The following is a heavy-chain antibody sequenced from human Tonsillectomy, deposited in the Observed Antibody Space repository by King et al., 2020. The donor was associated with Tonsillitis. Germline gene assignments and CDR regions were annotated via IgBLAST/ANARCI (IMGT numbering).Heavy chain of an antibody. D-gene: IGHD4-23*01. CDR2: RNPDTVGT. CDR3: ARTDGGSSENAFDI. V-gene: IGHV1-2*02. Sequence: VQLVESGAEVKKPGASVKVSCMASGYTFGGFYYHWVRQAPGQGLEWRGWRNPDTVGTSSAQKFEGRVTMTRDTSISTAYMELNRLTSDDTAVYYCARTDGGSSENAFDIWGQGTMVTVSS. CDR1: GYTFGGFY. J-gene: IGHJ3*02.